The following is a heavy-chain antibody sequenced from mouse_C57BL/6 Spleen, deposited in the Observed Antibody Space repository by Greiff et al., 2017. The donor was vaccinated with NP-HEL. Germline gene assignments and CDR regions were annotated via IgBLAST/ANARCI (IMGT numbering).Heavy chain of an antibody. CDR2: INPYNGDT. V-gene: IGHV1-20*01. D-gene: IGHD4-1*01. CDR3: ARGGLNWYYFDY. J-gene: IGHJ2*01. Sequence: VQLKESGPELVKPGDSVKISCKASGYSFTGYFMNWVMQSHGKSLEWIGRINPYNGDTFYNQKFKGKATLTVDKSSSTAHMELRSLTSEDSAVYYCARGGLNWYYFDYWGQGTTLTVSS. CDR1: GYSFTGYF.